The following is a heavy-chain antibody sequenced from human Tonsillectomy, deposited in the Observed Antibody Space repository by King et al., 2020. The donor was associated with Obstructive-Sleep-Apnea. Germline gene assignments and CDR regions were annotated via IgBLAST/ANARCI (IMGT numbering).Heavy chain of an antibody. D-gene: IGHD3-16*02. V-gene: IGHV5-51*01. Sequence: QLVQSGAEVKKPGESLKISCKGSGYSFTSYWIGWVRQMPGKGLEWMGIIYPGDSDTRYSPSFQGQVTISADKSISTAYLQWSSLKASDTAMYYCAGADYDYSWGSYRHFDYWGQGTLVTVSS. CDR2: IYPGDSDT. J-gene: IGHJ4*02. CDR3: AGADYDYSWGSYRHFDY. CDR1: GYSFTSYW.